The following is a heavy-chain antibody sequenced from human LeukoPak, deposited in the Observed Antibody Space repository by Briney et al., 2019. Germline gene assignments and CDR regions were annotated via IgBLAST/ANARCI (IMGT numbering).Heavy chain of an antibody. CDR1: GFTFSSSA. Sequence: PGGPLRLSCAASGFTFSSSAMSWLRPAPGKGLEWVSAISNNGGYTYYADSVQGPFTISRDNSKSPVCLKMNSLGDEDTAVYYCAKQLGYCSDGSCYFPYWGQGTLVTVSS. CDR2: ISNNGGYT. J-gene: IGHJ4*02. CDR3: AKQLGYCSDGSCYFPY. D-gene: IGHD2-15*01. V-gene: IGHV3-23*01.